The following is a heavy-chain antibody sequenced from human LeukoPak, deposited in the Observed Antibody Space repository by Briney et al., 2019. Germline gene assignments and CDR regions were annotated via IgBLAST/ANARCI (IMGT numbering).Heavy chain of an antibody. CDR2: IRYDGNNQ. CDR3: AKDRGTSWYWYFDL. D-gene: IGHD6-13*01. Sequence: GGSLRLSCAASGFTFRTYAMHWVRQAPGKGLEWVAFIRYDGNNQYYADSVKGRFTISKDTSNNTLYLQMNSLKPEDTAVYYCAKDRGTSWYWYFDLWGRGTLVTVSS. CDR1: GFTFRTYA. V-gene: IGHV3-30*02. J-gene: IGHJ2*01.